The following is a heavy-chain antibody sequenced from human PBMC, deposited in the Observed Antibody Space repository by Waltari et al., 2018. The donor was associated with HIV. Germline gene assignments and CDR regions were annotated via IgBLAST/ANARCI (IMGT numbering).Heavy chain of an antibody. J-gene: IGHJ4*02. Sequence: QVQLQESGPGLVTPSQTLSLTCTVSGGSISSGGYYWSWIRQHPGKGLEWIGYIYYSGSTYYNPSLKSRVTISVDTSKNQFSLKLSSVTAADTAVYYCARGGYGSGSLIVGYWGQGTLVTVSS. CDR1: GGSISSGGYY. CDR2: IYYSGST. D-gene: IGHD3-10*01. V-gene: IGHV4-31*03. CDR3: ARGGYGSGSLIVGY.